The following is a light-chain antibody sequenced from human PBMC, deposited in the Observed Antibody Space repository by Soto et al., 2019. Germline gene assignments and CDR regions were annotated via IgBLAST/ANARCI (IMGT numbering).Light chain of an antibody. V-gene: IGKV3-20*01. CDR1: QKISSSY. CDR3: QQYGGTPPIT. CDR2: GAS. J-gene: IGKJ5*01. Sequence: EIVLTQSPGTLSLSPGARATLSCRASQKISSSYLAWYQQKPGQAPRFLIYGASSRATGIPDRFSGSGSGTDFTLTSSRLEPEDFAVYYCQQYGGTPPITFGQGTRLEIK.